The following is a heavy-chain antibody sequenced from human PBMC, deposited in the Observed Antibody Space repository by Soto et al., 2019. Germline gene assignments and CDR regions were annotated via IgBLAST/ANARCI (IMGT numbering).Heavy chain of an antibody. Sequence: QVQLVESGGGVVQPGRSLRLSCAASGFTFSSYGMHWVRQAPGKGLEWVAVISYDGSNKYYADSVKGRFTISRDNSKNTLYRQMNSLRAEDTAVYYCAKESRYCSSTSCYYGMDVWGQGTTVTVSS. CDR2: ISYDGSNK. CDR1: GFTFSSYG. CDR3: AKESRYCSSTSCYYGMDV. D-gene: IGHD2-2*01. J-gene: IGHJ6*02. V-gene: IGHV3-30*18.